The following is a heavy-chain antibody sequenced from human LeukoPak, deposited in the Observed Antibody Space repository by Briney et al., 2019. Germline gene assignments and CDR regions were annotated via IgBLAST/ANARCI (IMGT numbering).Heavy chain of an antibody. CDR2: VYSSGST. Sequence: SETLSLTCAVSGGSITGYYWSWIRQPAGKGLEWIGRVYSSGSTNYNPSLKSRVTMSVDTSKNQFSLKLSSVTAADTAVYYCARLGYYYEFDYWGQGTLVTVSS. V-gene: IGHV4-4*07. J-gene: IGHJ4*02. CDR3: ARLGYYYEFDY. CDR1: GGSITGYY. D-gene: IGHD3-22*01.